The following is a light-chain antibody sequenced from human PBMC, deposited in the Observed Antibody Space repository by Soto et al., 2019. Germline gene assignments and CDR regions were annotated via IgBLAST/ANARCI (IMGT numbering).Light chain of an antibody. CDR2: GAS. CDR3: QQYNNWPRT. Sequence: EIVMTQSPATLSVSLGERATLSCRASQSVSSNLAWYQQKPGQAPRLLIYGASTRATGIPARFSGSGSGTEFTLTISSLQSEDFAVYYCQQYNNWPRTFRQGTKVEIK. V-gene: IGKV3-15*01. J-gene: IGKJ1*01. CDR1: QSVSSN.